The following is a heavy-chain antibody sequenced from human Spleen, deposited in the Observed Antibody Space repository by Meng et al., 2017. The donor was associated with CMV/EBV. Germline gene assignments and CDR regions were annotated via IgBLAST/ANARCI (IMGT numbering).Heavy chain of an antibody. CDR1: GFTFSRYS. Sequence: SGFTFSRYSMNWLRQAPGKGLEWVSSISSSSGVIYYADSVKGRFTISRDNAENSLYLQMNSLRAEDTAVYYCARDLEEGVLPAALPEYWGQGSLVTVSS. J-gene: IGHJ4*02. CDR2: ISSSSGVI. D-gene: IGHD2-2*01. CDR3: ARDLEEGVLPAALPEY. V-gene: IGHV3-21*01.